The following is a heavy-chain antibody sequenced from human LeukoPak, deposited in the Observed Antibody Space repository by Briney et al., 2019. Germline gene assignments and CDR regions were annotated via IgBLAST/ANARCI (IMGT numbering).Heavy chain of an antibody. CDR1: GGCISSSSYY. V-gene: IGHV4-39*07. D-gene: IGHD6-13*01. J-gene: IGHJ4*02. CDR3: ARGGSSSWPFDY. Sequence: PSETLSLTCTVSGGCISSSSYYWGWIRQPPGKGLERIGSIYYSGSTYYNPSLKSRVTISVDTSKNQFSLKLSSVTAADTAVYYCARGGSSSWPFDYWGQGTLVTVSS. CDR2: IYYSGST.